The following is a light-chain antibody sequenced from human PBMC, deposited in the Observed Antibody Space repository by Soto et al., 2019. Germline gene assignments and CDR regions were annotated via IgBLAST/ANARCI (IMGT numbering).Light chain of an antibody. CDR2: GAS. CDR1: QSVGSSY. V-gene: IGKV3-20*01. CDR3: HQYGSSPKWT. J-gene: IGKJ1*01. Sequence: ETVLTQSPGTLSLSPGERATLSCRASQSVGSSYVAWYQQKPGQAPRLLIYGASTRATGIPDRFSGSGSGTDFTLTISSLEPEDFAVYYCHQYGSSPKWTFGQGTKVDIK.